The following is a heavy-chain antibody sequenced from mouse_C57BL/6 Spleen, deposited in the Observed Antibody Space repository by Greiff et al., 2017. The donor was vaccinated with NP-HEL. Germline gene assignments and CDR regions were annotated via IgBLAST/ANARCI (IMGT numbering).Heavy chain of an antibody. CDR2: IDPENGDT. V-gene: IGHV14-4*01. CDR1: GFNITDDY. J-gene: IGHJ3*01. Sequence: VQLQQSGAELVRPGASVKLSCTASGFNITDDYMHWVKQSPEQGLEWIGWIDPENGDTEYASKFQGKATITADTSSNTAYLQLSSLTSEDTAVYYCTNYYYGFAYWGQGTLGTVSA. D-gene: IGHD1-1*01. CDR3: TNYYYGFAY.